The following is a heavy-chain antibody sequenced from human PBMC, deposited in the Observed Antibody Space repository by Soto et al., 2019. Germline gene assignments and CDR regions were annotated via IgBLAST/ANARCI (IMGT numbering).Heavy chain of an antibody. V-gene: IGHV5-51*01. CDR1: GYSFTNYW. CDR3: AISTSDYPIRIDY. J-gene: IGHJ4*01. CDR2: IYPGDSDT. Sequence: PGESLKISCKASGYSFTNYWIGWVRQMPGKGLEWMGIIYPGDSDTRYSPSFQGQVTISADKSISTAYLQWGSLKASDTAMYYCAISTSDYPIRIDYWGHRTMVTVSS. D-gene: IGHD4-17*01.